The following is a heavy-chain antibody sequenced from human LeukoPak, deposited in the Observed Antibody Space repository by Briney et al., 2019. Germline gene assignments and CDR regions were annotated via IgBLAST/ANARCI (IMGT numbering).Heavy chain of an antibody. J-gene: IGHJ4*02. V-gene: IGHV3-66*02. Sequence: GGSLRLSCAASGFTFSSYAMSWVRQAPGKGLEWVSVIYSGGSTYYADSVKGRFTISRDNSKNTLYLQMNSLRAEDTAVYYCAGTVVVTAIPSPYFDYWGQGTLVTVSS. D-gene: IGHD2-21*02. CDR2: IYSGGST. CDR1: GFTFSSYA. CDR3: AGTVVVTAIPSPYFDY.